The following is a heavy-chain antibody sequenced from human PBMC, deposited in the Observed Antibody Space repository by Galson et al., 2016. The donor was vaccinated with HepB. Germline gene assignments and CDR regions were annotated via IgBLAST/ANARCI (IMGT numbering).Heavy chain of an antibody. J-gene: IGHJ4*02. Sequence: SLRLSCAASGFTVSSNDMTWVRQAPGKGLEWVSLIYSGGDTYYADSVKGRFTISRDNSKSTLFLQMNSLRAEDTAVYYCATVGAGSSEFDYWGQGILVTVSS. CDR1: GFTVSSND. CDR2: IYSGGDT. CDR3: ATVGAGSSEFDY. D-gene: IGHD3-16*01. V-gene: IGHV3-53*01.